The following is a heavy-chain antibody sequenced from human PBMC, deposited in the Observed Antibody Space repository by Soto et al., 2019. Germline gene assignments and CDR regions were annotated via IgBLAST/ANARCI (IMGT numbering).Heavy chain of an antibody. CDR3: ATSPTGYSYGYPNPIDY. D-gene: IGHD5-18*01. Sequence: GESLKISCKGSGYSFTSYWISWVRQMPGKGLEWMGRIDPSDSYTNYSPSFQGHVTTSADKSISTAYLQWSSLKASDTAMYYCATSPTGYSYGYPNPIDYWGQGTLVTVSS. V-gene: IGHV5-10-1*01. CDR1: GYSFTSYW. CDR2: IDPSDSYT. J-gene: IGHJ4*02.